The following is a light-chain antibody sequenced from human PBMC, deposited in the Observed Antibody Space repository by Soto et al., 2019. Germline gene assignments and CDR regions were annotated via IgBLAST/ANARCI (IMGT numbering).Light chain of an antibody. CDR3: QNYHLALGT. CDR2: GAS. Sequence: DIQMTQSPSSLSASVGDTVTITCRASQDIINHLAWYQQRPGKVPNLLIYGASTLHSGVPSRFRGSGSGTHFTLTISSLQPEDVATYYCQNYHLALGTCGEGTRLEIK. J-gene: IGKJ5*01. CDR1: QDIINH. V-gene: IGKV1-27*01.